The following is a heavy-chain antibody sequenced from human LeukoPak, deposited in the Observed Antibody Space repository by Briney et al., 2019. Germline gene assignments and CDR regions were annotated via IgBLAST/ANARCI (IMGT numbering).Heavy chain of an antibody. CDR2: INSDGSGT. CDR1: GFTFSSYW. J-gene: IGHJ4*02. Sequence: GGSLRLSCAASGFTFSSYWMHWVRQAPGKGLAWVSRINSDGSGTSYADSVKGRFTISRDNAKNTLYLQMHSLRAEDTAVYYCARDVLRRGQGTLVTVSS. D-gene: IGHD5/OR15-5a*01. CDR3: ARDVLR. V-gene: IGHV3-74*01.